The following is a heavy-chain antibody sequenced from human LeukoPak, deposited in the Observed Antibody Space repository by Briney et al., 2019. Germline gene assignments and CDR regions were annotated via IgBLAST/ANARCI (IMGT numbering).Heavy chain of an antibody. CDR2: IRSGSGHI. CDR3: ARSFDI. Sequence: PGGSLRLSCAASGFTFSSYSMNWVRQAPGKGLEWVSSIRSGSGHIYYADSVKGRFTISRDNARNSLYLQMNSLRAEDTAVYFCARSFDIWGQGTMVTVSS. J-gene: IGHJ3*02. V-gene: IGHV3-21*01. CDR1: GFTFSSYS.